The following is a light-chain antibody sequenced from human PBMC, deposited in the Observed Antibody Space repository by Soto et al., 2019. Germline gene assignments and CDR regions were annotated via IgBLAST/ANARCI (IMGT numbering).Light chain of an antibody. CDR2: STS. Sequence: QAVVTQEPSLTVSPGGTVTLTCGSNTGAVTSGYYPNWFQQKPGQAPRALIYSTSDKYSWTPARFSGSLLGGKAALTLSGVQPEDEADYYCMLYYGGAHDVVFGGGTQLTVL. V-gene: IGLV7-43*01. J-gene: IGLJ2*01. CDR1: TGAVTSGYY. CDR3: MLYYGGAHDVV.